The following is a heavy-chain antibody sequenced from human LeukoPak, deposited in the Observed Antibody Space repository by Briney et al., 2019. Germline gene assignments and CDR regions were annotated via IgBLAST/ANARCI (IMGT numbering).Heavy chain of an antibody. CDR2: IYYSGST. CDR3: ARVTYDILTGYYRRLYYFDY. D-gene: IGHD3-9*01. J-gene: IGHJ4*02. CDR1: GGSISSYY. Sequence: PSETLSLTCTVSGGSISSYYWSWIRQHPGKGLEWIGYIYYSGSTYYNPSLKSRVTISVDTSKNQFSLKLSSVTAADTAVYYCARVTYDILTGYYRRLYYFDYWGQGTLVTVSS. V-gene: IGHV4-59*06.